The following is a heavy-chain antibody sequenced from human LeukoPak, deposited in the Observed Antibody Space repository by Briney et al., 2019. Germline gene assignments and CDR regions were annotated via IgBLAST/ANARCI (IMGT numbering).Heavy chain of an antibody. V-gene: IGHV1-2*02. CDR2: INPNSGGT. D-gene: IGHD2-15*01. Sequence: ASVKVSCKASGYTFTGYYMHWVRQAPGQGLEWMGWINPNSGGTNYAQKFQGRVTMTRDTSISTAYMELSRLRSDDTAVYYCAISLDGGRPPIDCWGQGTLVTVSS. CDR3: AISLDGGRPPIDC. CDR1: GYTFTGYY. J-gene: IGHJ4*02.